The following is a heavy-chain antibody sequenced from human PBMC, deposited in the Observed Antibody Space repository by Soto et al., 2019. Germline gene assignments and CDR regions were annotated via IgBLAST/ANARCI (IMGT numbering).Heavy chain of an antibody. D-gene: IGHD6-19*01. V-gene: IGHV3-30-3*01. CDR3: AREGFGQWLDPNYYYYGMDV. J-gene: IGHJ6*02. Sequence: QVQLVESGGGVVQPGRSLRLSCAASGFTFSSYAMHWVRQAPGKGLEWVAVISYDGSNKYYADSVKGRFTISRDNSKNTLYLQMNSLRAEDTAVYYCAREGFGQWLDPNYYYYGMDVWGQGTTVTVSS. CDR1: GFTFSSYA. CDR2: ISYDGSNK.